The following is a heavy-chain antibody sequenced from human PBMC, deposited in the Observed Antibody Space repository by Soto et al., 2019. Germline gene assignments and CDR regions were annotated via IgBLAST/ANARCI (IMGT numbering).Heavy chain of an antibody. J-gene: IGHJ3*02. CDR2: ISGSGGST. CDR3: AKDRMAAGGHDAFDI. D-gene: IGHD6-13*01. V-gene: IGHV3-23*01. Sequence: GGSLRLSCAASVFTFSSYAMSWVRRAPGKGLEWVSAISGSGGSTFYADSVKGRLTISRDNSKNTLYLQMNNLRAEDTAVYYCAKDRMAAGGHDAFDIWGQGTMVTVSS. CDR1: VFTFSSYA.